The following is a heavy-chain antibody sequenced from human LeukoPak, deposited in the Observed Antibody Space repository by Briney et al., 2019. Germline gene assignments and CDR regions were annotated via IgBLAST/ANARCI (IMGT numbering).Heavy chain of an antibody. D-gene: IGHD3-22*01. J-gene: IGHJ4*02. Sequence: GGSLRLSCAASGFTFNSYGMHWVRQAPGEGLEWVAFIRYDGSNKYYADSVKGRFTISRDNSKNTLYLQMNSLRAEDTAVYYCAKDWYSKYYYDSSGYHISYFDYWGQGTLVTVSS. V-gene: IGHV3-30*02. CDR1: GFTFNSYG. CDR2: IRYDGSNK. CDR3: AKDWYSKYYYDSSGYHISYFDY.